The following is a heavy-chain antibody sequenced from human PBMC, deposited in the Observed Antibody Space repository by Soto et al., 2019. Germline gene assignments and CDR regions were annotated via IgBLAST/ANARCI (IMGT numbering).Heavy chain of an antibody. CDR2: IFSSGST. CDR3: AREGSYSAYYFAHGIQLWSMDF. D-gene: IGHD5-12*01. CDR1: GGSINTFY. Sequence: PSETLSLTCTVSGGSINTFYWGWVRQPAGKGLEWIGRIFSSGSTSFNPSLESRVAMSVDTSKNHFSLNLSSVTVADMAVYYCAREGSYSAYYFAHGIQLWSMDFWGQGALVTVS. J-gene: IGHJ4*02. V-gene: IGHV4-4*07.